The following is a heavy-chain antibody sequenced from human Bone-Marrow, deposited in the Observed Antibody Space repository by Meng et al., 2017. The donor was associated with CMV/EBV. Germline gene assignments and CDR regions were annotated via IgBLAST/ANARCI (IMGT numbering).Heavy chain of an antibody. CDR1: GYTFTAHY. J-gene: IGHJ5*02. CDR3: ARGMTTSSEVYNWFDP. D-gene: IGHD5-24*01. V-gene: IGHV1-46*01. Sequence: ASVKVSCKASGYTFTAHYFHWVRQAPGQGLEWMGIINPSGGSTSYAQKFQGRVTMTRDTSTSTVYMELSSLRSEDTAVYYCARGMTTSSEVYNWFDPWGQGTLVTVSS. CDR2: INPSGGST.